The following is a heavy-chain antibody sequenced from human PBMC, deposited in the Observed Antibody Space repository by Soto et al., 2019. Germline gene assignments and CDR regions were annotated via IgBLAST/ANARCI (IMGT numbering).Heavy chain of an antibody. CDR2: ISAYNGNT. J-gene: IGHJ6*04. CDR3: GRPQYTSSFVYGMAA. V-gene: IGHV1-18*04. Sequence: QVQLVQSGAEVKKPGASVKVSCKASGYTFTSYGISWVRQAPGQGLEWMGWISAYNGNTNYAQKLQGRVTMTTDTPRSKAKRERRGLSSDDTAVYYWGRPQYTSSFVYGMAAGGKGTPVTVSS. CDR1: GYTFTSYG. D-gene: IGHD6-6*01.